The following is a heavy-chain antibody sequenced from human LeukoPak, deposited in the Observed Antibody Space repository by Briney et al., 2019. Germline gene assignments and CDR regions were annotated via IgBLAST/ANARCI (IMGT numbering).Heavy chain of an antibody. Sequence: GGSLKPSCPAPGFTFSTCWMTWFRQAPGKGLDWLANIKQDGSEKYYVDSVKGRFTISRDNAKNSLYLQMNSLRAEDTAVYYCARDGYYYDSSGIGDYWGQGTLVTVSS. J-gene: IGHJ4*02. CDR2: IKQDGSEK. CDR1: GFTFSTCW. V-gene: IGHV3-7*01. D-gene: IGHD3-22*01. CDR3: ARDGYYYDSSGIGDY.